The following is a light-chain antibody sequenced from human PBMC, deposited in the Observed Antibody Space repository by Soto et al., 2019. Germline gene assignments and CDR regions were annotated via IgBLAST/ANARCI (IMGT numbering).Light chain of an antibody. CDR2: AAT. Sequence: DIQVTQSPSSLSAAVGDRVTITCRASERMTRYLNWYQQQPGQPPKLLIFAATSLQSGVPSRCSGSESGTDFTITISSLQPEDFATYYCQQTYSHPYTFGQGTILQIK. CDR3: QQTYSHPYT. CDR1: ERMTRY. J-gene: IGKJ2*01. V-gene: IGKV1-39*01.